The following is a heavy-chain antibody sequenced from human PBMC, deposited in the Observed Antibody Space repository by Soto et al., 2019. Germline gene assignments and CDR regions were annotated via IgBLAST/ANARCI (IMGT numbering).Heavy chain of an antibody. CDR3: AKPLYCYGPRFCY. D-gene: IGHD5-18*01. CDR1: GGSISGYY. Sequence: SETLSLTCTVSGGSISGYYLSWIRHSPGKGMEWIVYSGSTNYNPSLKSRVTISVDTAKNQFSLKVSSATAAATAVSYCAKPLYCYGPRFCYWRQGTLVTVSS. V-gene: IGHV4-59*01. CDR2: SGST. J-gene: IGHJ4*02.